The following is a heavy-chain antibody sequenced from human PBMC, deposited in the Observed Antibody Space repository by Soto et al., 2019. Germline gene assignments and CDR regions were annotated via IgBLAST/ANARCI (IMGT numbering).Heavy chain of an antibody. J-gene: IGHJ6*02. Sequence: XSVKVSCKASGYTFTSYGINWVRQATGQGLEWMGWMNPNSGNTGYAQKFQGRVTMTRNTSISTAYMELSSLRSEDTAVYYCARGGDSYYYYGMDVWGQGTTVTVSS. CDR2: MNPNSGNT. D-gene: IGHD4-17*01. V-gene: IGHV1-8*01. CDR3: ARGGDSYYYYGMDV. CDR1: GYTFTSYG.